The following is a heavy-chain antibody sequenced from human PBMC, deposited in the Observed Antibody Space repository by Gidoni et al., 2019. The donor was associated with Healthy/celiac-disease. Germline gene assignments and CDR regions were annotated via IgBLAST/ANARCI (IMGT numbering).Heavy chain of an antibody. CDR1: VFTFSSYG. J-gene: IGHJ4*02. Sequence: VQLVESGGGVVQPGRSLSLSCAASVFTFSSYGMHWVRQAPGKGLEWVAVIWSDGSNKYYADSVKGRLTISRDNSKNTRYLQMNSLGAEDTAVYYCARAGIAYCGGDCYSVPFLDYWGQGTLVTVSS. D-gene: IGHD2-21*02. CDR3: ARAGIAYCGGDCYSVPFLDY. CDR2: IWSDGSNK. V-gene: IGHV3-33*01.